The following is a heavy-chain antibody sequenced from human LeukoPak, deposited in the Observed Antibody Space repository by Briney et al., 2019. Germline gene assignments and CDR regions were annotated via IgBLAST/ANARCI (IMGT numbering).Heavy chain of an antibody. CDR3: ASDSQTYDSSGDFDY. CDR1: GYTFTGYY. V-gene: IGHV1-2*02. Sequence: ASVKVSCKASGYTFTGYYMHWVRQAPGQGLEWMGWINPNSGGTNCAQKFQGRVTMTRDTSISTAYMELSRLRSDDTAVYYCASDSQTYDSSGDFDYWGQGTLVTVSS. CDR2: INPNSGGT. D-gene: IGHD3-22*01. J-gene: IGHJ4*02.